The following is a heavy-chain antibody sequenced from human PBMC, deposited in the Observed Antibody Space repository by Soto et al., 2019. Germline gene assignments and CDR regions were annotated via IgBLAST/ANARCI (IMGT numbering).Heavy chain of an antibody. CDR1: GFTFSSYG. D-gene: IGHD3-3*01. J-gene: IGHJ6*02. CDR2: IWYDGSNK. V-gene: IGHV3-33*01. CDR3: ARAQKEYYDFWSGPLSGGMDV. Sequence: GGSLRLSCAASGFTFSSYGMHWVRHAPGKGLEWVAVIWYDGSNKYYADSVKGRFTISRDNSKNTLYLQMNSLRAEDTAVYYCARAQKEYYDFWSGPLSGGMDVWGQGTTVTVSS.